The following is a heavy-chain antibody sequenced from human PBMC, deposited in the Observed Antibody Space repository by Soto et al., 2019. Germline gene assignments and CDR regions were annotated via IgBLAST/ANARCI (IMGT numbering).Heavy chain of an antibody. CDR3: AAPRRTHYYGSGSYEYYYYGMDV. V-gene: IGHV1-58*01. J-gene: IGHJ6*02. CDR1: GFTFTSSA. Sequence: SVKVSCKASGFTFTSSAVQWVRQARGQRLGWIGWIVVGSGNTNYAQKFQERVTITRDMSTSTAYMELSSLRSEDTAVYYCAAPRRTHYYGSGSYEYYYYGMDVWGQGTTVTVSS. D-gene: IGHD3-10*01. CDR2: IVVGSGNT.